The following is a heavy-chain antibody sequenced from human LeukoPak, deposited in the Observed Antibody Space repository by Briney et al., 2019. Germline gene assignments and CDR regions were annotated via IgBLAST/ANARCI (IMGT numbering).Heavy chain of an antibody. J-gene: IGHJ4*02. D-gene: IGHD5-18*01. CDR1: GFTFSSYW. V-gene: IGHV3-7*01. CDR2: IKQDGSEK. Sequence: GGSLRLSCAASGFTFSSYWMSWVRQAPGKGLEWVANIKQDGSEKYYVDSVKGRFTISRDNAKNSLYLQMNSLRAEDTAVYYCARARYSYVDFGYYFDYWGQGTLVTVSS. CDR3: ARARYSYVDFGYYFDY.